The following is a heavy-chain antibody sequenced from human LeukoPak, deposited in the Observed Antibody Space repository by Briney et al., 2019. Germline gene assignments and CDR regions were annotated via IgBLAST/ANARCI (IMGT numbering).Heavy chain of an antibody. CDR2: ISGSGGST. Sequence: GGSLRLSCAASGFTFSSYAMSWVRQAPGKGLEWASAISGSGGSTYYADSVKGRFTISRDNSKNTLYLQMNSLRAEDTAVYYCAKDKSVVPASHDYWGQGTLVTVSS. J-gene: IGHJ4*02. D-gene: IGHD2-2*01. CDR3: AKDKSVVPASHDY. CDR1: GFTFSSYA. V-gene: IGHV3-23*01.